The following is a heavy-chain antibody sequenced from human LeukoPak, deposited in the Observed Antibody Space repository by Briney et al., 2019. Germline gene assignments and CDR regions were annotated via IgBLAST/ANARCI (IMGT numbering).Heavy chain of an antibody. CDR1: GYTFTAYY. CDR3: ATLVRGVNTFDY. J-gene: IGHJ4*02. CDR2: ISPNSGGT. D-gene: IGHD3-10*01. Sequence: ASVKASCKASGYTFTAYYIHWVRQAPGQGLEWMGWISPNSGGTNYAQKFQGRVTLTRDTSITTAYMELNSLRSDDTAVYYCATLVRGVNTFDYWGQGTLVTVSS. V-gene: IGHV1-2*02.